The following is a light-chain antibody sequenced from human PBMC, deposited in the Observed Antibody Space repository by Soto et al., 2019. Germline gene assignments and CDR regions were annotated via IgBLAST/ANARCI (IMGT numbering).Light chain of an antibody. CDR3: CSYAGNSNLI. J-gene: IGLJ2*01. CDR1: TSYTGSYNL. CDR2: EGH. Sequence: QSALTQPASVSESPGQSITISCAVTTSYTGSYNLVSWYQLLPDKAPKLIIYEGHKRPAGVSTRFSGSRSGNTASLTISGLQVEDEADYFCCSYAGNSNLIFGGGTKLTVL. V-gene: IGLV2-23*01.